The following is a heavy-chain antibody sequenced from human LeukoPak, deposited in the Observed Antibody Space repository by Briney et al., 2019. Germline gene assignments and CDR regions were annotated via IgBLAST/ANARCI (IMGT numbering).Heavy chain of an antibody. V-gene: IGHV3-48*03. D-gene: IGHD2-15*01. CDR2: IRSSGSTI. J-gene: IGHJ6*02. CDR1: GFTFSTYE. CDR3: ARLGYCSGGSCYSDGDYYYYYGMDV. Sequence: GGSLRPSCAASGFTFSTYEMNWVRQAPGKGLEWVSYIRSSGSTIYYADSVKGRFTISRDNAKNSLYLQMNSLRAEDTAVYYCARLGYCSGGSCYSDGDYYYYYGMDVWGQGTTVTVSS.